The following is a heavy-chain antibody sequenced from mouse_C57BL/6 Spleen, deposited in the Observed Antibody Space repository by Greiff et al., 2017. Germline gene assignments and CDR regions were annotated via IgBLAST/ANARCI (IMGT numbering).Heavy chain of an antibody. J-gene: IGHJ2*01. V-gene: IGHV1-15*01. Sequence: QVQLQQSGAELVRPGASVTLSCKASGYTFTDYEMHWVKQTPVHGLEWIGAIDPETGGTAYNQKFKGKAILTADKSSSTAYMELRSLTSEDSAVYYCTREGGNWDYFDCWGQGTTLTVSS. CDR2: IDPETGGT. D-gene: IGHD2-1*01. CDR1: GYTFTDYE. CDR3: TREGGNWDYFDC.